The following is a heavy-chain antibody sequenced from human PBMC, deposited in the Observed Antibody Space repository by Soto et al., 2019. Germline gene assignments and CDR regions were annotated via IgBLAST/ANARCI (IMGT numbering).Heavy chain of an antibody. CDR3: ARAQAPLYSSSWYYFDY. D-gene: IGHD6-13*01. CDR1: GGSISSYY. V-gene: IGHV4-59*01. CDR2: IYYSGST. Sequence: QVQLQESGPGLVKPSETLSLTCTVSGGSISSYYWSWIRQPPGKGLEWIGYIYYSGSTNYNPSLKSRVTISVDTSKNQFSLKLSSVTAADTAVYYCARAQAPLYSSSWYYFDYWGQGTLVTVSS. J-gene: IGHJ4*02.